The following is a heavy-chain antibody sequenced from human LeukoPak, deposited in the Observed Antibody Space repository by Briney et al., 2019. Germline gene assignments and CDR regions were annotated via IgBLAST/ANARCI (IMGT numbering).Heavy chain of an antibody. J-gene: IGHJ4*02. CDR1: GGTFSSYA. D-gene: IGHD1-26*01. CDR3: ARMGGSYSDFDY. V-gene: IGHV1-69*04. CDR2: IIPILGIA. Sequence: ASVKVSCKASGGTFSSYAISWVRQAPGQGLEWMGRIIPILGIANYAQKFQGRVTITADKSTSTAYMELSSLRSEDTAVYYCARMGGSYSDFDYWGQGTLVTVSS.